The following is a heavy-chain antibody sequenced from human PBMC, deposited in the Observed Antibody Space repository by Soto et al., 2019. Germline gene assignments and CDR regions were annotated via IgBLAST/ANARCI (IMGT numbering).Heavy chain of an antibody. Sequence: GGSLRLSCAASGFTFSSYWMSWVRQAPGKGLEWVANIKQDGSEKYYVDSVKGRFTISRDNAKNSRYLQMNSLRAEDTAVYYCASCSSTSCPPLSYYYYYGMDVWGQGTTVTVSS. CDR1: GFTFSSYW. J-gene: IGHJ6*02. D-gene: IGHD2-2*01. V-gene: IGHV3-7*05. CDR2: IKQDGSEK. CDR3: ASCSSTSCPPLSYYYYYGMDV.